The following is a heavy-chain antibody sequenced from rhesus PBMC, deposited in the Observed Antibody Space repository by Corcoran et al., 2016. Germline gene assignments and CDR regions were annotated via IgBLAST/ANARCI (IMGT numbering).Heavy chain of an antibody. CDR1: GGSISGYYY. Sequence: QVPLQESGPGLVKPSETLSLTCTVSGGSISGYYYWSWIPQPPGKGLEWVGGIYGNSARTYYNPSLNSRVTISKDTSKNQFSLKLSSGTAADTAVYYCARRSGSWKAAYDYWGQGVLVTVSS. CDR2: IYGNSART. D-gene: IGHD6-25*01. V-gene: IGHV4-143*01. J-gene: IGHJ4*01. CDR3: ARRSGSWKAAYDY.